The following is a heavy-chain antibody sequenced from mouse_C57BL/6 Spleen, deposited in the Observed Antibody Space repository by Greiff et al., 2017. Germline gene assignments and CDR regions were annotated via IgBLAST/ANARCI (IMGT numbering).Heavy chain of an antibody. Sequence: VQLQQSGAELVRPGASVTLSCKASGYTFTDSEMNWVKQTPVHGLEWIGAIDPETGGTAYNQKLKGKAILTADKSSSTAYMELRSLTSEDSAVYYCTELYYYGSSHTFAYWGQGTLVTVSA. CDR2: IDPETGGT. D-gene: IGHD1-1*01. CDR1: GYTFTDSE. V-gene: IGHV1-15*01. CDR3: TELYYYGSSHTFAY. J-gene: IGHJ3*01.